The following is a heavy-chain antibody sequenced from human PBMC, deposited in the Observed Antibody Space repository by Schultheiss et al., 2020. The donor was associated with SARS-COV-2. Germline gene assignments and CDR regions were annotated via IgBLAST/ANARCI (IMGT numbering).Heavy chain of an antibody. D-gene: IGHD2-15*01. Sequence: GGSLRLSCAAAGFTVNDYYMSWIRQAPGKGLEWVSYISSASGYTNYADSVKGRCTISIDNAKNSLFLQMNSLRAEDTAIYYCARVVVATSKEEFDYWGRGALGTVSS. CDR1: GFTVNDYY. V-gene: IGHV3-11*06. CDR2: ISSASGYT. J-gene: IGHJ4*02. CDR3: ARVVVATSKEEFDY.